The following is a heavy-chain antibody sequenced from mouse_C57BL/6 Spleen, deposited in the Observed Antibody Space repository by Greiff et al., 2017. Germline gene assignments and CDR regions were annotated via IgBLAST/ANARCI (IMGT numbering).Heavy chain of an antibody. Sequence: EVKVEESGPGLVKPSQSLSLTCSVTGYSITSGYYWNWIRQFPGNKLEWMGYISYDGSNNYNPSLKNLISITRDTSKNQFFLKLNSVTTEDTATYYCASRTVVADYWGQGTTLTVSS. J-gene: IGHJ2*01. D-gene: IGHD1-1*01. CDR3: ASRTVVADY. CDR1: GYSITSGYY. CDR2: ISYDGSN. V-gene: IGHV3-6*01.